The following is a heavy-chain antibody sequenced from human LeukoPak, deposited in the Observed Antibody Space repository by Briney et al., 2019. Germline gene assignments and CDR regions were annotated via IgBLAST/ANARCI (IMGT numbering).Heavy chain of an antibody. J-gene: IGHJ3*02. CDR3: PRDRRYSSGWYGVYDSFDI. CDR1: GFTFSSYE. Sequence: GGSLRLSCAASGFTFSSYEMNWVRQAPGKGLEWVSDISGSGNSIYYADSVKGRFTISRDNAKNALYLQMNSLRAEDTAVYCCPRDRRYSSGWYGVYDSFDIWGQGTMVTVSS. D-gene: IGHD6-19*01. V-gene: IGHV3-48*03. CDR2: ISGSGNSI.